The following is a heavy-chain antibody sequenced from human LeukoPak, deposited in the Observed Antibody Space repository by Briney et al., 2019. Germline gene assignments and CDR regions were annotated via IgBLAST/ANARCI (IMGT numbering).Heavy chain of an antibody. Sequence: PGGSLRLSCAASGFTFSIYEMNWVRQAPGKGLEWVSYISSSGSTIYYAGSVKGRFTISRDNAKNSLYLQMNSLRADDTAVYYCARDANWNDVRPFDYWGQGTLVTVSS. J-gene: IGHJ4*02. CDR1: GFTFSIYE. CDR3: ARDANWNDVRPFDY. V-gene: IGHV3-48*03. D-gene: IGHD1-20*01. CDR2: ISSSGSTI.